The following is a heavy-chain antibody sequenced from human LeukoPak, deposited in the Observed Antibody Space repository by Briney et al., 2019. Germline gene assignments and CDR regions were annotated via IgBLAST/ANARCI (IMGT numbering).Heavy chain of an antibody. J-gene: IGHJ4*02. D-gene: IGHD3-3*01. CDR1: GFTFSSYA. Sequence: PGGSLRLSCAASGFTFSSYAMHWVRQAPGKGLEWVTVISYDGSNKYYADSVKGRFTISRDNSKNTLYLQMNSLRAEDTAVYYCARDRRDFWSGYLDYWDQGTLVTVSS. CDR2: ISYDGSNK. V-gene: IGHV3-30-3*01. CDR3: ARDRRDFWSGYLDY.